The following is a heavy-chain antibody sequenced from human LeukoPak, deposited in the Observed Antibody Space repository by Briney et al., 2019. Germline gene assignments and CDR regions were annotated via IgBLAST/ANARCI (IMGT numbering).Heavy chain of an antibody. J-gene: IGHJ4*02. Sequence: PSETLSLTCTVSGGSISSYYWSWIRQPPGKGLEWIGYIYYSGSTNYNPSLKSRVTISVDTSKNQFSLKLSSVTAADTAVYYCARGRIAVAGTFDYWGQGTPVTVSS. CDR3: ARGRIAVAGTFDY. CDR2: IYYSGST. V-gene: IGHV4-59*01. CDR1: GGSISSYY. D-gene: IGHD6-19*01.